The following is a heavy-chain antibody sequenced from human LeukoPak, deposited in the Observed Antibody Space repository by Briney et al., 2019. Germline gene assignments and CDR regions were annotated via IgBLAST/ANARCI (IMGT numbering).Heavy chain of an antibody. CDR2: ISAYNGNT. V-gene: IGHV1-18*01. CDR1: GYTFTSYG. Sequence: GASVKVSCKASGYTFTSYGISWVRQAPGQGLEWMGWISAYNGNTNYAQKFQGRVTTTTDTSTSTAYMELRSLRSDDTAVYYCARDERRYQLPVSYFDDWGQGTLVTVSS. J-gene: IGHJ4*02. CDR3: ARDERRYQLPVSYFDD. D-gene: IGHD2-2*01.